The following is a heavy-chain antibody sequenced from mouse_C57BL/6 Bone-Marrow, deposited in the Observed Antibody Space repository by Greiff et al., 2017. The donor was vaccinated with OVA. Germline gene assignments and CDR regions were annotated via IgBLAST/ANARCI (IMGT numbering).Heavy chain of an antibody. V-gene: IGHV1-82*01. J-gene: IGHJ3*01. CDR2: IYPGDGDT. CDR1: GYAFSSSW. CDR3: ARCEAY. Sequence: VKLMESGPELVKPGASVKISCKASGYAFSSSWMNWVKQRPGKGLEWIGRIYPGDGDTNYNGKFKGKATLTADKSSSTAYMQLSSLTSEDSAVYFCARCEAYWGQGTLVTVSA.